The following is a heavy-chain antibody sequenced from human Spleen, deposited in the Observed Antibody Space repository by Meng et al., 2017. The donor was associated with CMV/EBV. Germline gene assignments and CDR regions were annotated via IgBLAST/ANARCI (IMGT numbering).Heavy chain of an antibody. Sequence: SETLSLTCTVSGGSISDYYWSWVRQPPGKGLEWIGNIYYIGSTNYNPSLKSRVTISIDTSKNHFSLNLSSMTAADTAVYYCARDLRNDNILTGYYDGDWFDPWGRGTLVTVSS. CDR2: IYYIGST. CDR3: ARDLRNDNILTGYYDGDWFDP. J-gene: IGHJ5*02. CDR1: GGSISDYY. D-gene: IGHD3-9*01. V-gene: IGHV4-59*01.